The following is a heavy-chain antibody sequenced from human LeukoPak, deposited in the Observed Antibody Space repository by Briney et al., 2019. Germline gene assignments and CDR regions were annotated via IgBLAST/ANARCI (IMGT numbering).Heavy chain of an antibody. Sequence: SVKVSCKASGGTFSSYAISWVRQAPGQGLEWMGGIIPIFGTANYAQKFQGRVTITADESTSTAYMELSSLRSEDTAVYYCAREDTMYYFDYWAREPWSPSPQ. V-gene: IGHV1-69*13. CDR2: IIPIFGTA. CDR1: GGTFSSYA. J-gene: IGHJ4*02. CDR3: AREDTMYYFDY.